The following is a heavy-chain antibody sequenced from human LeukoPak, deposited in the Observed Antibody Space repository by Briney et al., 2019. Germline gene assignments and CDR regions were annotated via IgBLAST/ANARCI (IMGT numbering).Heavy chain of an antibody. J-gene: IGHJ5*02. D-gene: IGHD3-16*01. CDR2: FCWNSGSI. V-gene: IGHV3-9*01. CDR3: VKDTGPNYGTRGNWFDP. CDR1: GFTFDVYA. Sequence: GGSLRLSCSASGFTFDVYAMHWVRHAPGEGVEWVSGFCWNSGSIGYEDSGTGRFTTSRDNAKSSLYLQMNSLGAEDPALYYCVKDTGPNYGTRGNWFDPWGQGTLVTVSS.